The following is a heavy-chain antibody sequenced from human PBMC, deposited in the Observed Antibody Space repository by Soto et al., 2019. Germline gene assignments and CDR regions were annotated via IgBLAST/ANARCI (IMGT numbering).Heavy chain of an antibody. CDR3: VRHDDSSGWYYFDY. J-gene: IGHJ4*02. CDR2: IYPGDSDT. CDR1: GYRSTNYW. D-gene: IGHD6-19*01. Sequence: GESLEISCKGSGYRSTNYWIGWVRQMPGKGLEWMGIIYPGDSDTIYSSSFQGQVTISADKSINAAYLQWRSLKASDTAMYYCVRHDDSSGWYYFDYWGQGTLVTVSS. V-gene: IGHV5-51*01.